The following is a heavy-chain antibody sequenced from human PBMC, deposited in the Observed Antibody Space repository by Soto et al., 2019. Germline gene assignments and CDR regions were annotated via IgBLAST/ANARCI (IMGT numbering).Heavy chain of an antibody. CDR3: ARSTLEYYYDSSVGY. J-gene: IGHJ4*02. V-gene: IGHV4-31*03. CDR1: GGSISSGAYY. D-gene: IGHD3-22*01. Sequence: QVQLQESGPGLVKPSQTLSLTCTVSGGSISSGAYYWSWIRQHPGKGLEWIGYIYYTGSTYYNPSLKSRITISVDTSTNQFSLKLSSVTAAETAVYYCARSTLEYYYDSSVGYWGQGTLVTVSS. CDR2: IYYTGST.